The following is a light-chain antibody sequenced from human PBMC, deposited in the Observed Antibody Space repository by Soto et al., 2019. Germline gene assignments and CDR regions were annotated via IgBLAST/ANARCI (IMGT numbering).Light chain of an antibody. CDR2: EVT. V-gene: IGLV2-14*01. CDR1: SGDIGSYNR. Sequence: QSALTQPASVSGSPGQSITISCTGTSGDIGSYNRVSWYQQHPGKAPKLIIYEVTDRPSGVSNRFSGSKSGNTASLTISGLQAEDEAEYYCSSYATYNMILGGGTKLTVL. J-gene: IGLJ2*01. CDR3: SSYATYNMI.